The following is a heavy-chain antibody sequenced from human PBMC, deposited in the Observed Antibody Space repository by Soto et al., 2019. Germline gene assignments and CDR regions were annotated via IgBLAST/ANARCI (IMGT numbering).Heavy chain of an antibody. J-gene: IGHJ6*03. CDR3: TTDPAYSNYGYYYYYMDV. V-gene: IGHV3-15*01. CDR1: GFTFSNAW. D-gene: IGHD4-4*01. Sequence: GGSLRLSCAASGFTFSNAWMSWVRQAPGKGLEWVGRIKSKTDGGTTDYAAPVKGRFTISRDDSKNTLYLQMNSLKTEDTAVYYCTTDPAYSNYGYYYYYMDVWGKGTTVTVSS. CDR2: IKSKTDGGTT.